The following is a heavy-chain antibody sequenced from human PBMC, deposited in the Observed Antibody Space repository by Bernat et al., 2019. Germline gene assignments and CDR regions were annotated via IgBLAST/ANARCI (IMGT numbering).Heavy chain of an antibody. D-gene: IGHD1-26*01. J-gene: IGHJ5*02. Sequence: EVQLVESGGGLVQPGGSLRLSSAASGFTFSSYWMHWVRQAPGKGLVWVSRINSDGSSTSYADSVKGRFTISRDNAKNTVYLQMNSLRAEDTAVYYCARDGGNYWGWFDPWGQGTLVTVSS. CDR3: ARDGGNYWGWFDP. CDR2: INSDGSST. V-gene: IGHV3-74*01. CDR1: GFTFSSYW.